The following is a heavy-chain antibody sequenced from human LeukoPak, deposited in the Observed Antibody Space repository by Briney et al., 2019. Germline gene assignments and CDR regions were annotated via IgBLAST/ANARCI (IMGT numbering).Heavy chain of an antibody. CDR3: ARPARGAAADYFDY. D-gene: IGHD6-13*01. Sequence: GESLKISCKGSGYVFTSSWIAWVRQMPGKGLEWMGIIYPGDSGTRYSPSFQGQVTISADKSISTAYLQWSSLQASDTAMYYCARPARGAAADYFDYWGQGTLVTVSS. V-gene: IGHV5-51*01. J-gene: IGHJ4*02. CDR2: IYPGDSGT. CDR1: GYVFTSSW.